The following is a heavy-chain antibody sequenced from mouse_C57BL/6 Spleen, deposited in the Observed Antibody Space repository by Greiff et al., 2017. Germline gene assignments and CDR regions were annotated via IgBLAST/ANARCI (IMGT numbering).Heavy chain of an antibody. CDR1: GFTFSDYY. V-gene: IGHV5-16*01. J-gene: IGHJ4*01. CDR2: INYDGSSH. CDR3: ARDDLYAMDY. Sequence: EVKLVESEGGLVQPGSSMKLSCTASGFTFSDYYMAWVRQVPAKGLEWVANINYDGSSHYYLDSLKSRFIISRDTAKNILYLPMSSLTSEDTATYYGARDDLYAMDYWGQGTSVTVSS.